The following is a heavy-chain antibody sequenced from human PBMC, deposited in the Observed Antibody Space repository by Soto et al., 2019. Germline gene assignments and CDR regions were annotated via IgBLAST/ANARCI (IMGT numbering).Heavy chain of an antibody. CDR2: IYDSGST. CDR1: GDSISSNY. Sequence: TSETLSLTCTVSGDSISSNYWSWIRQPPGKGLEWIGHIYDSGSTTYNPSFKSRVTMSVDTSKNQFSLRLSSVAAADTALYYCVRFSYTTTVPTFDYWGQGTLVTVS. V-gene: IGHV4-59*08. J-gene: IGHJ4*02. CDR3: VRFSYTTTVPTFDY. D-gene: IGHD4-17*01.